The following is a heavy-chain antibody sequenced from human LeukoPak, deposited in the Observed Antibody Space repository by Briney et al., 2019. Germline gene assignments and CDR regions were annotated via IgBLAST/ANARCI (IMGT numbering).Heavy chain of an antibody. CDR3: ASSSRGYYYYGMDV. D-gene: IGHD6-13*01. Sequence: ASVKVFCKASGYTFTSYGISWVRQAPGQGLEWMGWISAYNGNTNYAQKLQGRVTMTTDTSTSTAYMELRSLRSDDTAVYYCASSSRGYYYYGMDVWGQGTTVTVSS. CDR2: ISAYNGNT. J-gene: IGHJ6*02. V-gene: IGHV1-18*01. CDR1: GYTFTSYG.